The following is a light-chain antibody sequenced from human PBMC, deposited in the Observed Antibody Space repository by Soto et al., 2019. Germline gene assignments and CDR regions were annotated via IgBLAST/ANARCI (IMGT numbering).Light chain of an antibody. CDR2: GNS. J-gene: IGLJ2*01. CDR1: SSNIGAGYD. V-gene: IGLV1-40*01. Sequence: QSVLTQPPSVSGAPGQRVTISCTGSSSNIGAGYDVHWYQQLPGTAPKLLIYGNSNRPSGVPDRFSGSKSGTSASLAITGLQAEDDADYYCQSYDSSLSGSVFGGGTKFTVL. CDR3: QSYDSSLSGSV.